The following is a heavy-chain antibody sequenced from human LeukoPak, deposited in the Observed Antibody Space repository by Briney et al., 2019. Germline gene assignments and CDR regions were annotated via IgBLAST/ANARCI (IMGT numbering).Heavy chain of an antibody. CDR2: ISYDGSNK. CDR3: ARAVADAIDY. J-gene: IGHJ4*02. CDR1: GFTFSSYG. Sequence: GGSLRLSCAASGFTFSSYGMHWVRQAPGKGLEWVAVISYDGSNKYYADSVKGRFTISRDNSKNTLYLQRNSLRAEDTAVYYCARAVADAIDYWGQGTLVTVSS. V-gene: IGHV3-30*03. D-gene: IGHD6-19*01.